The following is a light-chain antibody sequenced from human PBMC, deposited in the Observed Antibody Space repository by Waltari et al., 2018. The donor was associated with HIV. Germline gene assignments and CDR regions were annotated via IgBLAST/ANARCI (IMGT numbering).Light chain of an antibody. V-gene: IGLV1-47*01. CDR3: VGWDSRLSGYV. Sequence: QSVLTQPPSASGTPGQRVTISCSGSSSNIENDNVYWYQQLTGAAPRLLIYKDTQRPSGVPDRFTGSKSGTSASLAISGLRCEDEADYYCVGWDSRLSGYVFGSGTKVTVL. CDR1: SSNIENDN. CDR2: KDT. J-gene: IGLJ1*01.